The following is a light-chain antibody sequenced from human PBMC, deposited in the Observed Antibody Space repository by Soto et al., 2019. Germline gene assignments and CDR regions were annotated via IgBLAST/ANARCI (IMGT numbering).Light chain of an antibody. CDR3: LSFDSSLSVV. CDR2: GNT. Sequence: QLVLTQPPSVSGAPGQRVTISCTGSSSNIGAGYDVHWYQQLPGRAPKLLIYGNTNRPSGVPDRFSGSKSGTSASLAITGLQAEDEAHYYSLSFDSSLSVVFGGGTKLTVL. V-gene: IGLV1-40*01. CDR1: SSNIGAGYD. J-gene: IGLJ2*01.